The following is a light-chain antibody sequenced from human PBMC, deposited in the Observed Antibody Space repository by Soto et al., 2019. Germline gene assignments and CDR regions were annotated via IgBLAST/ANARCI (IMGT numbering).Light chain of an antibody. V-gene: IGLV2-14*01. J-gene: IGLJ1*01. CDR3: SSYTSISSYV. Sequence: QSALTQPASVSGSPGQSITISCTGTSRDIGGYNYVSWYQQHPGKAPKLIIFEVNNRPSGISDRFSGSKSGNTASLTISGLQTEDEADYYCSSYTSISSYVFAAGTKLTV. CDR2: EVN. CDR1: SRDIGGYNY.